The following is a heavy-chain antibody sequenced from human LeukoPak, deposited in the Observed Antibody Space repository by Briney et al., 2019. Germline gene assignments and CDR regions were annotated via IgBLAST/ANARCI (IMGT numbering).Heavy chain of an antibody. CDR3: AKATGYLL. Sequence: PGGSLRLSCAASGFTFSSYAVSWVRHAPGKGLEWVSTISNSDDSTYYADSVKGRFTISRDNSENTLFLRMNSLGAEDTAVYYCAKATGYLLWGQGTLVIVSS. CDR2: ISNSDDST. D-gene: IGHD1-14*01. J-gene: IGHJ4*02. CDR1: GFTFSSYA. V-gene: IGHV3-23*01.